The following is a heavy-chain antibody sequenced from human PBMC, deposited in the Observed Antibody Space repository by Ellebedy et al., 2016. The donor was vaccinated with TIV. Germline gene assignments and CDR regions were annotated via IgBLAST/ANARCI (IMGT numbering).Heavy chain of an antibody. CDR2: INPNSGGT. CDR1: GYTFTGYY. CDR3: ARDRCSGGSCDSTFVD. Sequence: ASVKVSCKASGYTFTGYYMHWVRQAPGQGLEWMGWINPNSGGTNYAQKFQGRVTMTRDTSISTAYMELSRLRSDDTAVYYCARDRCSGGSCDSTFVDWGQGTLVTVSS. D-gene: IGHD2-15*01. J-gene: IGHJ4*02. V-gene: IGHV1-2*02.